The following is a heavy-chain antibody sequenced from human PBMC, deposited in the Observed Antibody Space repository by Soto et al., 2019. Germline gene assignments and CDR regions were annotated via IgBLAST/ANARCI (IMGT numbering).Heavy chain of an antibody. D-gene: IGHD6-25*01. CDR2: IYYSGTT. J-gene: IGHJ5*02. Sequence: SETLSLTCAVSGYSISSSNWWGWIRQPPGKGLEWIGYIYYSGTTYYNPSLKSRVTISVDRSKNQFSLKLSSVTAADTAVYYCAIRLAAARFDPWGQGTLVTVSS. V-gene: IGHV4-28*01. CDR3: AIRLAAARFDP. CDR1: GYSISSSNW.